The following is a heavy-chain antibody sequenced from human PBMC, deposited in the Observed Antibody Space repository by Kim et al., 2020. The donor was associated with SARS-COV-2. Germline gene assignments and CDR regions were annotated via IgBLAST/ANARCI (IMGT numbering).Heavy chain of an antibody. D-gene: IGHD3-10*01. Sequence: GRFTISRDDSKNTLYLQMNSLKTEDTAVYYCTTGDHVLLWFGELLGDFDYWGQGTLVTVSS. J-gene: IGHJ4*02. CDR3: TTGDHVLLWFGELLGDFDY. V-gene: IGHV3-15*01.